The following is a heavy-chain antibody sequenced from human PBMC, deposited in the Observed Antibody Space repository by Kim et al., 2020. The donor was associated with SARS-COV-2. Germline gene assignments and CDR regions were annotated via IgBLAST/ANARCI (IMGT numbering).Heavy chain of an antibody. CDR2: IYYSGST. V-gene: IGHV4-59*01. D-gene: IGHD3-10*01. CDR3: ARGGLVYAFDI. J-gene: IGHJ3*02. Sequence: SETLSLTCTVSGGSISSYYWSWIRQPPGKGLEWIGYIYYSGSTNYNPSLKSRVTISVDTSKNQFSLKLSSVTAEDTAVYYCARGGLVYAFDIWGQGTMVT. CDR1: GGSISSYY.